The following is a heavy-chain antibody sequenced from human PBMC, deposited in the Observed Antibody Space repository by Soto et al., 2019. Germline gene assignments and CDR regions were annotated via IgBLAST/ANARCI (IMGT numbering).Heavy chain of an antibody. D-gene: IGHD3-22*01. CDR1: GYSISSSYY. J-gene: IGHJ2*01. V-gene: IGHV4-61*01. CDR3: ARRYYYDSSASGWYFNL. Sequence: LSLTCAVSGYSISSSYYWSWIRQPPGKGLEWIGYIYYSGSTNYNPSLKSRVTISVDTSKNQFSLKLSSVTAADTAVYYCARRYYYDSSASGWYFNLWGRGTLVTVSS. CDR2: IYYSGST.